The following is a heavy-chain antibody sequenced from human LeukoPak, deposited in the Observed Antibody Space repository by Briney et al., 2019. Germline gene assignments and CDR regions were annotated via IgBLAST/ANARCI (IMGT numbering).Heavy chain of an antibody. CDR2: TNPSGGRT. Sequence: ASVKVSCKASGYTFTSYSLHWVRQAPGQGLEWVGLTNPSGGRTIYAQKFQGRITMTRDLSTTTVYMQLNSLGAEDTAMYVCARENGPYYYYGSAYYLYWGQGTRVTVSS. CDR3: ARENGPYYYYGSAYYLY. J-gene: IGHJ4*02. CDR1: GYTFTSYS. V-gene: IGHV1-46*01. D-gene: IGHD3-22*01.